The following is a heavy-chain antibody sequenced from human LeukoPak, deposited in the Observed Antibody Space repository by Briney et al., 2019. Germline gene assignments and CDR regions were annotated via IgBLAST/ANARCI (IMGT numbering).Heavy chain of an antibody. CDR1: GFTFSSYG. Sequence: GGSLRLSCAASGFTFSSYGMHWVRQAPGKGLEWVAVISYDGSNKYYADSGKGRFTISRDNSKNTLCLQMNGLRAEDTAVYYCAKEPYGDLHYFDYWGQGTLVTVSS. CDR3: AKEPYGDLHYFDY. J-gene: IGHJ4*02. D-gene: IGHD4-17*01. CDR2: ISYDGSNK. V-gene: IGHV3-30*18.